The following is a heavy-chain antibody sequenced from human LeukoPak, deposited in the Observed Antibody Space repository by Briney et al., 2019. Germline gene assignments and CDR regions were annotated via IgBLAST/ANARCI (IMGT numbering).Heavy chain of an antibody. CDR1: GASMSDYY. D-gene: IGHD3-9*01. Sequence: SEILSLTCTVSGASMSDYYWSWIRQPPGKGLEWIGYVYYTGSTNYNPSLKSRVTMSVDTSKNQISLKLSSVTAADSAVYYCVRRVRYFGQNDYWGQGTLVTVSS. V-gene: IGHV4-59*08. J-gene: IGHJ4*02. CDR2: VYYTGST. CDR3: VRRVRYFGQNDY.